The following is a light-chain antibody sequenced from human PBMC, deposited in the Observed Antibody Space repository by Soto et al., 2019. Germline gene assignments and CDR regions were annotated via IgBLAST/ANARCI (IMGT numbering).Light chain of an antibody. CDR3: QEYGTSRT. CDR2: ATS. CDR1: QTVSNSF. V-gene: IGKV3-20*01. Sequence: IVWTQTPGTLSFPPCDTATLSCMASQTVSNSFLGWYQQRPGQAPRLLMIATSKTAPGIPDRFSGSGSGTDFTLTISRLETEDFAVYYCQEYGTSRTFGQGTKVDI. J-gene: IGKJ1*01.